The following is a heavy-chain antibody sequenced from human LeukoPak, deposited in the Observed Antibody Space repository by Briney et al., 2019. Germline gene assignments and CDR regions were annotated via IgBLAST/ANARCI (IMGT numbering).Heavy chain of an antibody. D-gene: IGHD6-19*01. CDR2: ISWNSGSI. Sequence: GGSLRLSCAASGFTFDDYAMHWVRQAPGKGLKWVSGISWNSGSIGYADSVKGRFTISRDNAKNSLYLQMNSLRAEDTALYYCAKDIWGQWLVTRGCDPWGQGTLVTVSS. CDR1: GFTFDDYA. V-gene: IGHV3-9*01. J-gene: IGHJ5*02. CDR3: AKDIWGQWLVTRGCDP.